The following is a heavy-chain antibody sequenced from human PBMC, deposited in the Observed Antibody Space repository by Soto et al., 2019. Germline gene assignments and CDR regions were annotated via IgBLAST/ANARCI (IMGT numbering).Heavy chain of an antibody. D-gene: IGHD3-10*01. CDR2: IDPSDSST. J-gene: IGHJ4*02. CDR3: ARLALGVRGADTDF. Sequence: PGESLKISCKGSGYSFSSYWISWVRQMPGKGLEWMGRIDPSDSSTKYSPSFQGHVTMSADKSISTAYLQWSSLKASDTAIYYCARLALGVRGADTDFWGQGTQVTVSS. CDR1: GYSFSSYW. V-gene: IGHV5-10-1*01.